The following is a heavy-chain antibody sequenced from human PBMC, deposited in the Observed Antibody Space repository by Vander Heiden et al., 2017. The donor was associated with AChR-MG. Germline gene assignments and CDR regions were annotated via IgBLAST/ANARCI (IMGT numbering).Heavy chain of an antibody. CDR1: GFPFITYA. J-gene: IGHJ6*02. D-gene: IGHD6-19*01. CDR2: ISYDGSNK. V-gene: IGHV3-30*18. CDR3: AKCGNSGWSNYYYYGMDV. Sequence: QVQLLESGGGVVQPGSSLSLSCTALGFPFITYAMHWVRQAPGKGLEWVAVISYDGSNKYYADSVKGRVTISRDNSKNTLYLQMNSLRAEETAVYYCAKCGNSGWSNYYYYGMDVWGQGTTVTVSS.